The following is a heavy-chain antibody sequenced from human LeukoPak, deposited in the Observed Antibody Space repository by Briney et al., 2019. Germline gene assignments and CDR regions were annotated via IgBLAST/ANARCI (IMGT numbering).Heavy chain of an antibody. CDR3: ARDLRGKGDAFDI. CDR2: MNQDGSEK. CDR1: GFSFTSYY. Sequence: PGGSLRLSCAASGFSFTSYYLTWFRRAPGKGLEWVANMNQDGSEKYYVDSVRGRFTISRDNAKNSLYLQMNSLRAEDTAVYYCARDLRGKGDAFDIWGQGTMVTVSS. V-gene: IGHV3-7*01. J-gene: IGHJ3*02.